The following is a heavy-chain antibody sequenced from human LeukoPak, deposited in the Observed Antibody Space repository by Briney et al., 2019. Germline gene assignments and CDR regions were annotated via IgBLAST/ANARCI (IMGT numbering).Heavy chain of an antibody. Sequence: KPGGSLRLSCAASGFTFSSYSMNWVRQAPGKGLEWVSSISSSSSYIYYADSVKGRFTISRDNAKNSLYLQMNSLRAEDTAVYYCARDRDGITMIVVASHAFDIWGQGTMVTVSS. CDR2: ISSSSSYI. D-gene: IGHD3-22*01. J-gene: IGHJ3*02. V-gene: IGHV3-21*01. CDR1: GFTFSSYS. CDR3: ARDRDGITMIVVASHAFDI.